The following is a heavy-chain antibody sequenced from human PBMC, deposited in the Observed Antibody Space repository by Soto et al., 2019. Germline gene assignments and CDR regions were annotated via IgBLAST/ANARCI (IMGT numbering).Heavy chain of an antibody. CDR3: ARSRQRPSSIEARRGDSGYYYHYMDV. CDR1: GYTFTSYD. V-gene: IGHV1-8*01. J-gene: IGHJ6*03. Sequence: ASVKVSCKASGYTFTSYDINWVRQATGQGLEWMGWMNPNSGNTGYAQKFQGRVTMTRNTSISTAYMELSSLRSEDTAVYYCARSRQRPSSIEARRGDSGYYYHYMDVWGKGTTVTVSS. CDR2: MNPNSGNT. D-gene: IGHD6-6*01.